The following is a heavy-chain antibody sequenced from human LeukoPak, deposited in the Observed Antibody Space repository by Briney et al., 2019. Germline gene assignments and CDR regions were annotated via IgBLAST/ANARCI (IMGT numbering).Heavy chain of an antibody. J-gene: IGHJ5*02. D-gene: IGHD4-17*01. V-gene: IGHV3-7*03. CDR1: GFTFSSHW. CDR3: AKDYLFTVTTTS. CDR2: IKEDGTRK. Sequence: PGGSLRLSCAASGFTFSSHWMTWVRQAPGKGLEWVANIKEDGTRKNYMDSVKGRFTISRDNAKNSLYLQMNSLRAEDTAVYYCAKDYLFTVTTTSWGQGTLVTVSS.